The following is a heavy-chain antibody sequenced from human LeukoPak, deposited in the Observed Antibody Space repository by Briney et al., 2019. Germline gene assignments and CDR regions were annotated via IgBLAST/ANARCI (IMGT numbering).Heavy chain of an antibody. J-gene: IGHJ6*03. D-gene: IGHD3-3*01. CDR2: INQSGST. V-gene: IGHV4-34*01. CDR3: AKAKRNWSGYSRGYYYHMDV. Sequence: SETLSLTCAVYGGSFSGYYWRWIRQPPGKGLEWIGEINQSGSTNYNPSLKSRVTISVDTPKNQFSLKLSSVPAADTAVYYCAKAKRNWSGYSRGYYYHMDVWGKGTTVTVSS. CDR1: GGSFSGYY.